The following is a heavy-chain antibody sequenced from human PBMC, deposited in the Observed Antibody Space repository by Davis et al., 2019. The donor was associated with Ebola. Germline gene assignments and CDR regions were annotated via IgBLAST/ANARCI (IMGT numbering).Heavy chain of an antibody. V-gene: IGHV3-7*03. CDR1: GFTFSSHW. D-gene: IGHD7-27*01. Sequence: GESLKISCAASGFTFSSHWMNWVRQGPGKGLEWVANIKQDGSKKNYVDSVKDRFTISRDNAKNAMYLQMNSLRAKDTALYYCATELTGDAFDFWGRGTMVTVSS. J-gene: IGHJ3*01. CDR2: IKQDGSKK. CDR3: ATELTGDAFDF.